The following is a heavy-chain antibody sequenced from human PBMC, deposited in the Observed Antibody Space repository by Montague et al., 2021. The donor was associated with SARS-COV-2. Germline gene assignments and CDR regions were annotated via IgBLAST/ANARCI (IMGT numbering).Heavy chain of an antibody. D-gene: IGHD3-10*01. Sequence: SETLSLTCSVSGASISSGSYYWAWIRQTPGKGLEWIVSLFSSGTTSYNPSFRRRVTVSEDTSKNQFSLTVNSVSAADAAVYFCARQIFASGSVSWYDPWGQGTRVFVSS. J-gene: IGHJ5*02. CDR1: GASISSGSYY. CDR3: ARQIFASGSVSWYDP. V-gene: IGHV4-39*01. CDR2: LFSSGTT.